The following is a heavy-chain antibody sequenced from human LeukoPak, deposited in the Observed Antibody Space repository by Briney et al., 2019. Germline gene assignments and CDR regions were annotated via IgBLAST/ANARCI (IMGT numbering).Heavy chain of an antibody. J-gene: IGHJ4*02. D-gene: IGHD4-17*01. V-gene: IGHV3-30*18. Sequence: GGSLRLSCAASGFSFISYGMHWVRQAPGKGLEGVGVISDDGRRKDYADSVKGRFTISRDNSKDTLYLQMNSLRAEDTAVYYCAKRPSDYGEYVSYFDYRGQGTLVTVSS. CDR2: ISDDGRRK. CDR1: GFSFISYG. CDR3: AKRPSDYGEYVSYFDY.